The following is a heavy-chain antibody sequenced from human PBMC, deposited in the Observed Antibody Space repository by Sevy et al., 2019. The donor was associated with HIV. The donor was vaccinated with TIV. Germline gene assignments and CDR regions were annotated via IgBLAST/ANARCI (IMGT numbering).Heavy chain of an antibody. Sequence: GGSLRLSCAASGFTFSSYSMNWVRQAPGKGLEWVSYISSSNDTVYYAESMKGRFTISRDNAKNSLFLQMSSLRVEDTAVYFWARGPRGATINHFDSWGQGTLVTVSS. CDR2: ISSSNDTV. D-gene: IGHD3-10*01. CDR3: ARGPRGATINHFDS. CDR1: GFTFSSYS. J-gene: IGHJ4*02. V-gene: IGHV3-48*01.